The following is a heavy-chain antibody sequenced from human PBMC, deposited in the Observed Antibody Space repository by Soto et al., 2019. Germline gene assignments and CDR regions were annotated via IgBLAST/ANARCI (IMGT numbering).Heavy chain of an antibody. CDR3: TTDYYDSSGFNY. Sequence: GGSLRLSCAASGFTFSNAWMNWVRQAPGKGLEWVGRIKSKTDGGTTDYVALVKGRFIISRDDSKNTLYLQMDSLKTEDTAVYYCTTDYYDSSGFNYWGQGTLVTVSS. V-gene: IGHV3-15*07. J-gene: IGHJ4*02. CDR1: GFTFSNAW. CDR2: IKSKTDGGTT. D-gene: IGHD3-22*01.